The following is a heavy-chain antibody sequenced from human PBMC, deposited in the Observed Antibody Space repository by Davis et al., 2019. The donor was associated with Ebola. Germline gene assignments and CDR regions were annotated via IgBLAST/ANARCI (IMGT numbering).Heavy chain of an antibody. J-gene: IGHJ4*02. V-gene: IGHV3-7*01. CDR3: ARARTYYDFWSGYYGFDY. D-gene: IGHD3-3*01. CDR2: IKQDGSGK. Sequence: GESLKISCAASGFTFSSYWMSWVRQAPGKGLEWVANIKQDGSGKYYVDSVKGRFTISRDNAKNSLYLQMNSLRAEDTAVYYCARARTYYDFWSGYYGFDYWGQGTLVTVSS. CDR1: GFTFSSYW.